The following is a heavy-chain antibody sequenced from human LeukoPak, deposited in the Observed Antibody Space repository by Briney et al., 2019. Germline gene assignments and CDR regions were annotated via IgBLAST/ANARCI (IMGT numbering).Heavy chain of an antibody. D-gene: IGHD6-19*01. Sequence: PGGTLRLSCIVSGFSFSSYSFRWVTQAPARGGVGVSSITSGSRYMYYADSVKGRFTISRDNAKNSLYLQMSSLRAEDTAVYYCARVSAGAVAARIHYYHMDVWGKGTTVIVSS. J-gene: IGHJ6*03. CDR1: GFSFSSYS. CDR2: ITSGSRYM. V-gene: IGHV3-21*01. CDR3: ARVSAGAVAARIHYYHMDV.